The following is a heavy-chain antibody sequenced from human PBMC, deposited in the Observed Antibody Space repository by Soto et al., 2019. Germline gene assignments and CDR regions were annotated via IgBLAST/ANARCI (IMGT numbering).Heavy chain of an antibody. CDR3: ARDFKKGSYLGY. CDR2: IWYDENNK. J-gene: IGHJ4*02. D-gene: IGHD3-10*01. Sequence: GGSLRLSCTGSGFTFRTHGFHWVRQAPGKGLEWVALIWYDENNKNYADSVKGRFTISRDNSQNTLYLQINSLRAEDTVVYYCARDFKKGSYLGYWGQGTLVTVSS. CDR1: GFTFRTHG. V-gene: IGHV3-33*08.